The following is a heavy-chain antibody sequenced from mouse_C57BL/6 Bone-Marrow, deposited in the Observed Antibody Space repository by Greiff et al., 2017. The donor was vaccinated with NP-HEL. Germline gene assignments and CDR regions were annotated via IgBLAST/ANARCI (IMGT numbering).Heavy chain of an antibody. D-gene: IGHD2-4*01. V-gene: IGHV2-2*01. Sequence: VQLKESGPGLVQPSQSLSITCTVSGFSLTSYGVHWVRQSPGKGLEWLGVIWSGGSTDYNAAFISRLSISKDNSKSQVFFKMNSLQADDTAIYYCARMGGDYEDYAMDYWGQGTSVTVSS. CDR1: GFSLTSYG. J-gene: IGHJ4*01. CDR2: IWSGGST. CDR3: ARMGGDYEDYAMDY.